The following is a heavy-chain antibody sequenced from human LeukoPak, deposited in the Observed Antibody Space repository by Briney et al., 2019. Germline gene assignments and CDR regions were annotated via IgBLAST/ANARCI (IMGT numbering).Heavy chain of an antibody. CDR1: GGSVSSGSYY. J-gene: IGHJ4*02. D-gene: IGHD5-18*01. V-gene: IGHV4-61*01. CDR2: IYYSGST. Sequence: SETLSLTCTVSGGSVSSGSYYWSWIRQPPGKGLEWIGYIYYSGSTNYNPSLKSRVTISVDTSKNQFSLKLSSVTAADTAVYYRARDGYSYGYGIDCWGQGTLVTVSS. CDR3: ARDGYSYGYGIDC.